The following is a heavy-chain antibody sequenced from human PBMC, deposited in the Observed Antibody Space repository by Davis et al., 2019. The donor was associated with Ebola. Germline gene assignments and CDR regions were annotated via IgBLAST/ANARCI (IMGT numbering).Heavy chain of an antibody. D-gene: IGHD6-13*01. J-gene: IGHJ6*02. Sequence: ASVKVSCKASGYTFTSYDINWVRQATGQGLEWMGWMNPDSGNTGYAQNFQGRVTMTRNTSASTAYMELSRLRSDDTAVYYCARGRGIAAAGTVFYYYYGMDVWGQGTTVTVSS. CDR1: GYTFTSYD. V-gene: IGHV1-8*01. CDR2: MNPDSGNT. CDR3: ARGRGIAAAGTVFYYYYGMDV.